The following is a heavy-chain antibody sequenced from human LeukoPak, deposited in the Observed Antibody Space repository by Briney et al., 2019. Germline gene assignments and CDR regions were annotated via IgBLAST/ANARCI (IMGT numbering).Heavy chain of an antibody. J-gene: IGHJ6*02. Sequence: SETLSLTCAVYGGSFSGYYWSWIRQPPGKGLEWIGEINHSGSTNYNPSLKSRVTISVDTSKNQFSLKLSSVTAADTAVYYCARGVGYDFWSGYYSLDYYYGMDVWGQGTTVTVSS. CDR2: INHSGST. CDR3: ARGVGYDFWSGYYSLDYYYGMDV. D-gene: IGHD3-3*01. V-gene: IGHV4-34*01. CDR1: GGSFSGYY.